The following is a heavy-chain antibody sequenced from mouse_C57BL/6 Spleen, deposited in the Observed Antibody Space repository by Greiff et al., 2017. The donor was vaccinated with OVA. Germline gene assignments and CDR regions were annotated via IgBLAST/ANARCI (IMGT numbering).Heavy chain of an antibody. CDR2: IYPGSGST. J-gene: IGHJ2*01. D-gene: IGHD2-3*01. Sequence: QVQLQQSGAELVKPGASVKMSCKASGYTFTSYWITWVKQRPGQGLEWIGDIYPGSGSTNYNEKFKSKATLTVDTSSSTAYMQLSSLTSEDSAVYYCARSSDGYYPLDYWGQGTTLTVSS. CDR1: GYTFTSYW. CDR3: ARSSDGYYPLDY. V-gene: IGHV1-55*01.